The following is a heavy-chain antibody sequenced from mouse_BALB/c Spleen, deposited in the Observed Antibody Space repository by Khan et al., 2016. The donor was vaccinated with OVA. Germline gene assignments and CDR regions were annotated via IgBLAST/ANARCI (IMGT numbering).Heavy chain of an antibody. J-gene: IGHJ2*01. CDR1: GYTFINYW. CDR2: INPSTGYT. CDR3: ARRGLQWDIDD. D-gene: IGHD1-3*01. Sequence: QIQLVQSGAELAKPGASVKMSCKASGYTFINYWILWVKQRPGQGLEWIGYINPSTGYTEYNQNFKDKATLTADKSSSTAYMQLSSLTSEDSAIYYCARRGLQWDIDDWGKGTTLTVSS. V-gene: IGHV1-7*01.